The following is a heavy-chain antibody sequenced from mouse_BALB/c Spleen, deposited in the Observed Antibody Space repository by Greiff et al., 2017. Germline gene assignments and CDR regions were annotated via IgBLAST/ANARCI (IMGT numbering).Heavy chain of an antibody. V-gene: IGHV5-17*02. D-gene: IGHD1-1*01. CDR3: ARSGYYYGSSSYAMDY. CDR1: GFTFSSFG. Sequence: EVHLVESGGGLVQPGGSRKLSCAASGFTFSSFGMHWVRQAPEKGLEWVAYISSGSSTIYYADTVKGRFTISRDNPKNTLFLQMTSLRSEDTAMYYCARSGYYYGSSSYAMDYWGQGTSVTVSS. CDR2: ISSGSSTI. J-gene: IGHJ4*01.